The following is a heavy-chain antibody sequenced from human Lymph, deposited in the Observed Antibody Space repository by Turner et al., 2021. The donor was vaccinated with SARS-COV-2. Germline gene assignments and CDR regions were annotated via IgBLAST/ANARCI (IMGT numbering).Heavy chain of an antibody. J-gene: IGHJ6*02. V-gene: IGHV3-23*01. Sequence: EVQLLESGGGLVQPGGSLRLSCAASGSTFSSYAMSWVRQAPGKGLEWVSAISGSGGSTYYADSVKGRFTISRDNSKNTLYLQMKSLRAEDTAVYYCARERGSISGAVRGMDVWGQGTTVTVSS. D-gene: IGHD7-27*01. CDR3: ARERGSISGAVRGMDV. CDR2: ISGSGGST. CDR1: GSTFSSYA.